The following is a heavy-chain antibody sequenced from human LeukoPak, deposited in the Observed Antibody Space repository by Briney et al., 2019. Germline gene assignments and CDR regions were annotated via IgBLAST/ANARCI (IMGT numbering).Heavy chain of an antibody. CDR1: GFIFTSYG. CDR2: MLYDGGHK. Sequence: GVSLRLSCAASGFIFTSYGMLWVRQAPGKGVEWVVVMLYDGGHKTYSQSVKDRLTISRDNSKNMLYLQMNSLRTEDTAAYYCAKDRSDLDHLFDYWGQGTLVTVSS. J-gene: IGHJ4*02. V-gene: IGHV3-30*18. D-gene: IGHD1-1*01. CDR3: AKDRSDLDHLFDY.